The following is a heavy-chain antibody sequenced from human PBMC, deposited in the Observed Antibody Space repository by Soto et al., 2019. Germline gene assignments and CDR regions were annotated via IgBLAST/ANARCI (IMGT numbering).Heavy chain of an antibody. CDR3: ARGPEGPRMYYDFWSGYYGTRSYYYYGMDV. J-gene: IGHJ6*02. V-gene: IGHV3-21*01. CDR1: GCTFSSYS. Sequence: GGSLRLSCAASGCTFSSYSKNWVRQAPGKGLEWVSSISSSSSYIYYADSVKGRFTISRDNAENSLYLQMNSLRAEDTAVYYWARGPEGPRMYYDFWSGYYGTRSYYYYGMDVWGQGTTVTGSS. D-gene: IGHD3-3*01. CDR2: ISSSSSYI.